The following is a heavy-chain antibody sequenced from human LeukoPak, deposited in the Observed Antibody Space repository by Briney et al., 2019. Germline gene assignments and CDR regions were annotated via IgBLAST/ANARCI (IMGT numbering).Heavy chain of an antibody. CDR2: IYYSGST. V-gene: IGHV4-39*02. Sequence: PSQTLSLTCTVSGGSISSSSYYWGWIRQPPRKGLEWIGSIYYSGSTYYNPSLKSRVTISVDTSKNQFSLKLSSVTAADTAVYYCARDDSSGYYYAYYFDYWGQGTLVTVSS. J-gene: IGHJ4*02. D-gene: IGHD3-22*01. CDR3: ARDDSSGYYYAYYFDY. CDR1: GGSISSSSYY.